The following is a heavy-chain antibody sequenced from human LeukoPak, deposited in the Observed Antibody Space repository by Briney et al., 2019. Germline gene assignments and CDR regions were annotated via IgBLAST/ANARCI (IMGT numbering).Heavy chain of an antibody. Sequence: PGGSLRLSCTASGFTFSAYAMMWVRQAPGKGPEWVSAIRGGGGSAFYADSVKGRFTISRDNSKYTLFLQMNSLRAEETAVYYCARDPNGDYIGAFDMWGPGTMVTVSS. D-gene: IGHD4-17*01. CDR2: IRGGGGSA. CDR3: ARDPNGDYIGAFDM. J-gene: IGHJ3*02. CDR1: GFTFSAYA. V-gene: IGHV3-23*01.